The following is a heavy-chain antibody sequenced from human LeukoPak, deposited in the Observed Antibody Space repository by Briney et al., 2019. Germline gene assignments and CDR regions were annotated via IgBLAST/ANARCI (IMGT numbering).Heavy chain of an antibody. CDR2: IYTSGST. CDR3: ARHERRDHYFDY. D-gene: IGHD1-1*01. Sequence: SETLSLTCTVSGGSISSYYWSWIRQPPGKGLEWIGYIYTSGSTNYNPSLKSRVTISVDTSKNQFSLKLSSVTAADTAVYYCARHERRDHYFDYWGQGTLVTVSS. CDR1: GGSISSYY. V-gene: IGHV4-4*09. J-gene: IGHJ4*02.